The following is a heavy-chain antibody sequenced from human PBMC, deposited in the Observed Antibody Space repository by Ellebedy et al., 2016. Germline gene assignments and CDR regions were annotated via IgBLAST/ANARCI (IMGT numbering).Heavy chain of an antibody. Sequence: GGSLRLXXAASGFTFSNFWMSWVRQAPGKGLQWVANIKQDGSEKSYVDSVKGRFTISRDNAKNSLYLQMNSLRAEDTAVCYCARDRYGTGTYYPVKLYFFDSWGQGTLVTVSS. CDR3: ARDRYGTGTYYPVKLYFFDS. V-gene: IGHV3-7*01. CDR1: GFTFSNFW. D-gene: IGHD3-10*01. J-gene: IGHJ4*02. CDR2: IKQDGSEK.